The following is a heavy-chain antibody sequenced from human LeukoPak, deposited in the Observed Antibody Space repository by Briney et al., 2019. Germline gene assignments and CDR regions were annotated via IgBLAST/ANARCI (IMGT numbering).Heavy chain of an antibody. CDR1: GASISSISYY. V-gene: IGHV4-39*01. D-gene: IGHD1-7*01. CDR2: IYYSGST. Sequence: SETLSLTCTVSGASISSISYYWGWIRQPPGKGLEWIGTIYYSGSTYYNPSLKSRVTISVDMSKNQFSLRLSSVIAADTAVYYCGGRRYNWNYWDAFDIWGQGTMVTVSS. CDR3: GGRRYNWNYWDAFDI. J-gene: IGHJ3*02.